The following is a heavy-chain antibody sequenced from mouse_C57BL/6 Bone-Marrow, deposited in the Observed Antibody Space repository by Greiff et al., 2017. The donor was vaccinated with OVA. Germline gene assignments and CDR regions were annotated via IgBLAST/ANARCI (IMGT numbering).Heavy chain of an antibody. Sequence: EVMLVESGGGLVQPGGSLKLSCAASGFTFSSYAMSWVRQTPEKRLEWVATISDGGSSNYYPDHVKGRFTISSDHAQHNLYLLMSQLKTGDTAIYSCARGTPDYWRAMDYWGQGTSVTVSS. V-gene: IGHV5-4*03. J-gene: IGHJ4*01. CDR3: ARGTPDYWRAMDY. D-gene: IGHD2-13*01. CDR2: ISDGGSSN. CDR1: GFTFSSYA.